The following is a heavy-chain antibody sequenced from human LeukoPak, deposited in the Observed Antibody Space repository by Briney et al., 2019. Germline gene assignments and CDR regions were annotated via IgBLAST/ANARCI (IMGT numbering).Heavy chain of an antibody. Sequence: GGSLRLSCAASGFTFSDYYMSWVRQAPGKGLEWVSYISSSGSTIYYADSVKGRFTISRDNAKNSLYLQMNSLRAEDTAVYYCARDGLRYYYDSSGYFDYWGQGTLVTVSS. CDR1: GFTFSDYY. CDR2: ISSSGSTI. V-gene: IGHV3-11*04. D-gene: IGHD3-22*01. J-gene: IGHJ4*02. CDR3: ARDGLRYYYDSSGYFDY.